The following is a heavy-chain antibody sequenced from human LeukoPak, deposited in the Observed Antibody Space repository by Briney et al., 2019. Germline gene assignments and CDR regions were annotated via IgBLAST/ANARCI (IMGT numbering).Heavy chain of an antibody. J-gene: IGHJ4*02. Sequence: SQTLSLTCAISGDSVSSNSAAWNWIRQSPSRGLEWLGRTYYRSKWYYDYAVAVKSRISINPDTSKNQFSLQLSSVTPEDTAVYYCARGPLGGSTIFYYLGQGTLVTVSS. CDR2: TYYRSKWYY. CDR3: ARGPLGGSTIFYY. V-gene: IGHV6-1*01. CDR1: GDSVSSNSAA. D-gene: IGHD1-26*01.